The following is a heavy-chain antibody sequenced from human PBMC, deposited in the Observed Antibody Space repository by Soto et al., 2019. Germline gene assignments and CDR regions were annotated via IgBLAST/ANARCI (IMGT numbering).Heavy chain of an antibody. CDR2: INAGNGNT. D-gene: IGHD3-10*01. V-gene: IGHV1-3*01. CDR1: GYTFTSYA. Sequence: ASVKVSCKASGYTFTSYAMHWVRQAPGQRLEWMGWINAGNGNTKYSQKFQGRVTITRDTSASTAYMEPSSLRSEDTAVYYCARDGKSLLSFYYGSGSYYHWGQGTLVTVSS. J-gene: IGHJ4*02. CDR3: ARDGKSLLSFYYGSGSYYH.